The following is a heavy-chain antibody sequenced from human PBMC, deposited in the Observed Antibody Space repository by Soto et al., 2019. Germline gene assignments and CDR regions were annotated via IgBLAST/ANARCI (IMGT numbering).Heavy chain of an antibody. Sequence: SVKVSCKASGGTFSSYAISWVRQAPGQGLEWMGGIIPIFGTANYAQKFQGRVTITADESTSTAYMELSSLRSEDTAVYYCARARSEVTTADYYFDYWGQGTLVTVSS. J-gene: IGHJ4*02. V-gene: IGHV1-69*13. CDR3: ARARSEVTTADYYFDY. D-gene: IGHD4-17*01. CDR2: IIPIFGTA. CDR1: GGTFSSYA.